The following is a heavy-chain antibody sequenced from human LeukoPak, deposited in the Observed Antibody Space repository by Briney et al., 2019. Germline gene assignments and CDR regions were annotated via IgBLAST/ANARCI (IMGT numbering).Heavy chain of an antibody. V-gene: IGHV5-51*01. CDR1: GYSFTNYW. Sequence: GESLKISCKGSGYSFTNYWIGWVRQMPGKGLKWMGIIYPGDSDARYSPSFQGQVTISADKSISTAYLQWSSLKASDTAMYYCARRRDLYSGSYYPFDYWGQGTLVTVSS. CDR3: ARRRDLYSGSYYPFDY. J-gene: IGHJ4*02. D-gene: IGHD1-26*01. CDR2: IYPGDSDA.